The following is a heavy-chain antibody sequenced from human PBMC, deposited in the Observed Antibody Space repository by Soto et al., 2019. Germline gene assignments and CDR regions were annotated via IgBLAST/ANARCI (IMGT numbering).Heavy chain of an antibody. CDR3: VTQSYYDILTGYYS. CDR2: ISGSDGST. D-gene: IGHD3-9*01. CDR1: GFTFSSYA. J-gene: IGHJ5*01. V-gene: IGHV3-23*01. Sequence: EVQLLESGGGLVQPGGSLRLSCAASGFTFSSYAMSWVRQAPWKRLEWVSAISGSDGSTYYADSVKGRFTISRDNSKNTLYLQMNSLRAEDTAVYYCVTQSYYDILTGYYSWGHGTLVTVSS.